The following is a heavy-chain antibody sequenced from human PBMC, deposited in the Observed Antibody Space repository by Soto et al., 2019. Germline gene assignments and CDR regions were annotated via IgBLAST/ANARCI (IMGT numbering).Heavy chain of an antibody. CDR2: LSSSSTYI. J-gene: IGHJ6*03. Sequence: EVQLVESGGGLVKPGGSLRLSCAASGFTCSSYNMSWVRQAPGKGMEWVSALSSSSTYIYYADSVTGRFTISRDTAKNSLYPQIHSLRAEDPAVSYCAGGGMNYGDYRSMDHWGKGTTVTVS. D-gene: IGHD4-17*01. CDR1: GFTCSSYN. V-gene: IGHV3-21*01. CDR3: AGGGMNYGDYRSMDH.